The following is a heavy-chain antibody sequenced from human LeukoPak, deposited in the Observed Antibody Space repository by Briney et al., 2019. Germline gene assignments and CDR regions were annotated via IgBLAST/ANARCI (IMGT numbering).Heavy chain of an antibody. CDR3: ARDGFTIFGVVIPMDV. D-gene: IGHD3-3*01. Sequence: GGSLRLSCAASGFTFSSYWMSWVRQAPGKGLEWVANIKQDGSEKYYVDSVKGRFTISRDNAKNSLYLQMNSLRAEDTAVYYCARDGFTIFGVVIPMDVWGKGTTVTVSS. V-gene: IGHV3-7*01. J-gene: IGHJ6*03. CDR1: GFTFSSYW. CDR2: IKQDGSEK.